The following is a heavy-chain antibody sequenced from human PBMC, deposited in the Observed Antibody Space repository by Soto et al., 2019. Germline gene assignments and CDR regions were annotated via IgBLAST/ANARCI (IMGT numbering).Heavy chain of an antibody. J-gene: IGHJ4*02. V-gene: IGHV1-18*01. D-gene: IGHD6-13*01. CDR3: ARDRRAAAAPVAPFDY. CDR2: LSAYNGNT. CDR1: GYTFTSYG. Sequence: ASVKVSCKASGYTFTSYGISWVRQAPGQGLEWVGWLSAYNGNTEYAQKLQGRVTMTTDTSTSTAYMELRSLRSDDTTAVYCARDRRAAAAPVAPFDYWGQGTLVTVSS.